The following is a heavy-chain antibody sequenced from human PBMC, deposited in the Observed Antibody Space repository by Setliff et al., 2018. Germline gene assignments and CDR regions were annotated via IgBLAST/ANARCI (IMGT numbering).Heavy chain of an antibody. J-gene: IGHJ6*03. CDR3: ARIRRDIVVVVGATPDYYDHMDV. D-gene: IGHD2-15*01. Sequence: PGESLKISCKGSGYSFTSYWISWVRQMPGKGLEWMGRIDPSDSYTNYSPSFQGHVTISGDKSISTAYLQWSSLKASDTAMYYCARIRRDIVVVVGATPDYYDHMDVWGKGTTVTVSS. V-gene: IGHV5-10-1*01. CDR1: GYSFTSYW. CDR2: IDPSDSYT.